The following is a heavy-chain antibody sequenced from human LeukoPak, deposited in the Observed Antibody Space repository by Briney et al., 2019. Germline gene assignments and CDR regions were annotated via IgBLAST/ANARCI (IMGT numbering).Heavy chain of an antibody. J-gene: IGHJ4*02. CDR2: ISDSAGRT. CDR1: GFTFSSYA. CDR3: ATGRYGGNSFDY. D-gene: IGHD4-23*01. Sequence: GGSLRLSCAASGFTFSSYAMSWVRQAPGKGLEWVSVISDSAGRTDYADSVKGRFTISRDISKNTLYLQMNSLRAEDTAVYYCATGRYGGNSFDYWGQGTLVTVPS. V-gene: IGHV3-23*01.